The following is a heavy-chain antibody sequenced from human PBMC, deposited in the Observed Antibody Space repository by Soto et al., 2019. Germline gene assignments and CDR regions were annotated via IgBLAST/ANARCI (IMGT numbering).Heavy chain of an antibody. CDR2: IYYSGST. Sequence: SETLSLTCTVSGGSISSYYWSWIRQPPGKGLEWIGYIYYSGSTNYNPSLKSRVTISVDTSKNQFSLKLSSVTAADTAVYYCARDSPGRPGYYDSSGYGNWFDPWGQGTLVTVSS. V-gene: IGHV4-59*01. CDR1: GGSISSYY. D-gene: IGHD3-22*01. CDR3: ARDSPGRPGYYDSSGYGNWFDP. J-gene: IGHJ5*02.